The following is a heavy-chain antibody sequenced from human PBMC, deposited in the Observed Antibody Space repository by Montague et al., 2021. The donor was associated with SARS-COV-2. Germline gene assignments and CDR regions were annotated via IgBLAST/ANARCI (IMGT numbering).Heavy chain of an antibody. CDR1: GGSISSYY. CDR3: ARGSFGMGAFDI. J-gene: IGHJ3*02. V-gene: IGHV4-4*07. D-gene: IGHD1-14*01. CDR2: IYTSGST. Sequence: SETLSLTCTVSGGSISSYYWSWIRQPAGKGLEWIGLIYTSGSTNYNPSLKSRVTMSLDTSKNQFSLKVRSVTAADTAVYYCARGSFGMGAFDIWGQGTMVTVSS.